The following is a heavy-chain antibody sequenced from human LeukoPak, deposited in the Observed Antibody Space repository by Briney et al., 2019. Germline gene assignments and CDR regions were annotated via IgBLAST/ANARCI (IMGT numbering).Heavy chain of an antibody. Sequence: SETLSLTCAVYGGSFSGYYWSWIRQPPGKGLEWIGEINHSGSTNYNPSLKSRVTISVDRSKNQFSLKLSSVTAADTAVYYCARVEVVTATLDYWGQGTLVTVSS. CDR1: GGSFSGYY. CDR2: INHSGST. V-gene: IGHV4-34*01. D-gene: IGHD2-21*02. CDR3: ARVEVVTATLDY. J-gene: IGHJ4*02.